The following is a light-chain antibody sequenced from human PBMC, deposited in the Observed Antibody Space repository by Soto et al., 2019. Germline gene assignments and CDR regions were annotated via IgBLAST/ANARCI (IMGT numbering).Light chain of an antibody. J-gene: IGKJ1*01. CDR3: QQYGTSPT. V-gene: IGKV3-20*01. CDR1: QSVSSNF. CDR2: GAS. Sequence: EIVLTQSPGTLSLSPGERATLSCRASQSVSSNFLAWYQQKPGQAPRLLIYGASYRATGIPDRFSGSGSGTDFTLTISRLQPEDFAVDYCQQYGTSPTFGQGTKVEI.